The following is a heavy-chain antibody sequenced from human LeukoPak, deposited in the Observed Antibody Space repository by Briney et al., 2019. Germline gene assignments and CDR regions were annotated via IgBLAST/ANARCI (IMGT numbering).Heavy chain of an antibody. V-gene: IGHV1-2*02. Sequence: GASVKVSCKASGYTFTGYYMHWVRQAPGQGLEWMGWINPNSGGTNYAQKFQGRVTVTRDTSISTAYMELSRLRSDDTAVYYCARDATMVRGVIYWFDPWGQGTLVTVSS. CDR1: GYTFTGYY. CDR2: INPNSGGT. J-gene: IGHJ5*02. CDR3: ARDATMVRGVIYWFDP. D-gene: IGHD3-10*01.